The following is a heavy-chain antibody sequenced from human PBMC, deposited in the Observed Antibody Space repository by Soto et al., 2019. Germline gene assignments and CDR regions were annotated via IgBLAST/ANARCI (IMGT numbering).Heavy chain of an antibody. CDR3: ATLSYGQLRYFDN. J-gene: IGHJ4*02. D-gene: IGHD3-16*02. CDR2: IKQDGSDK. CDR1: KFTFGDYW. Sequence: PGGSLRLSCAVPKFTFGDYWMSWVRQAPGKGLEWISNIKQDGSDKNYADSVKGRFTISRDNADNSMYLQMNSLRAEDTAVYYCATLSYGQLRYFDNWGQGTLVTGSS. V-gene: IGHV3-7*01.